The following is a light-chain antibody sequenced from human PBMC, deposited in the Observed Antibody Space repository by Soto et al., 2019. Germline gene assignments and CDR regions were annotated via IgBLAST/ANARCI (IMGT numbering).Light chain of an antibody. CDR2: GAS. J-gene: IGKJ1*01. Sequence: EIVMTQSPVTLSVSPGERATLSCRASQSVTSNLAWYQQKPGQAPRLLIYGASTRATGIPARFSGSGSGTEFTLTISSLQSEDFAVYYCQQYNNRPPQTFGQGTKVDI. CDR1: QSVTSN. V-gene: IGKV3-15*01. CDR3: QQYNNRPPQT.